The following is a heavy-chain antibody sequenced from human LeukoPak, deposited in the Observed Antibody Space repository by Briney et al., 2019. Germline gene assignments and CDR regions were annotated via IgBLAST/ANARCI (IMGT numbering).Heavy chain of an antibody. CDR2: ISYDGSNK. Sequence: GGSLRLSCAASGFTFSSYGMHWVRQAPGKGLEWVAVISYDGSNKYYADSVKGRFTISRDNSKNTLYLQMNSLRAEDTAVYYCAKDLGEMATIYYYYYYGMDVWGQGTTVTVSS. CDR1: GFTFSSYG. CDR3: AKDLGEMATIYYYYYYGMDV. J-gene: IGHJ6*02. D-gene: IGHD5-24*01. V-gene: IGHV3-30*18.